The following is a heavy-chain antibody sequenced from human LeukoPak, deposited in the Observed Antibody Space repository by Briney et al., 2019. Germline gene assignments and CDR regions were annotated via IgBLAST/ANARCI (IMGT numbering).Heavy chain of an antibody. CDR3: ARRVKGSGSYDY. CDR2: IHYSGST. Sequence: SETLSLTCSVSGGSISGYYWSWIRQPPGKGLEWIAYIHYSGSTNYNPSLKSRVTISVDTSKNQFSLKLSSVTAADTAVYYCARRVKGSGSYDYWGQGTLVTVSS. D-gene: IGHD1-26*01. J-gene: IGHJ4*02. V-gene: IGHV4-59*01. CDR1: GGSISGYY.